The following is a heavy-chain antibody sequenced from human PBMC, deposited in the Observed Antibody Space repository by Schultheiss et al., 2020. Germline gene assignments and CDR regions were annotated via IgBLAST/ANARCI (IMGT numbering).Heavy chain of an antibody. Sequence: SETLSLTCTVSGGSISSGGYYWSWIRQHPGKGLEWIGYIYYSGSTYYNPSLKSRVTISIDRSKNQFSLKLSSVTAADTAVYYCAREYGDGYNYGYFDYWGQGTLVTVSS. CDR3: AREYGDGYNYGYFDY. J-gene: IGHJ4*02. CDR1: GGSISSGGYY. D-gene: IGHD5-24*01. V-gene: IGHV4-31*03. CDR2: IYYSGST.